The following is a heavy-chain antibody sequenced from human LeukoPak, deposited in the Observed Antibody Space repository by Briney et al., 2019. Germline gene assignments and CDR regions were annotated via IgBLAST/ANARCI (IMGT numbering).Heavy chain of an antibody. Sequence: SETLSLTCTVSGGSISSGSDYWSWIRQPPGKGLEWIGEINHSGSTNYNPSLKSRVTISVDTSKNQFSLKLSSVTAADTAVYYCARTAVAIMITFGGVIVIPCWFDPWGQGTLVTVSS. CDR1: GGSISSGSDY. CDR3: ARTAVAIMITFGGVIVIPCWFDP. J-gene: IGHJ5*02. D-gene: IGHD3-16*02. V-gene: IGHV4-39*07. CDR2: INHSGST.